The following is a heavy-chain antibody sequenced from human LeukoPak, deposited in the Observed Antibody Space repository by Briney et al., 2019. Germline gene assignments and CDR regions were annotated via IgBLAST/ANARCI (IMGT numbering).Heavy chain of an antibody. Sequence: GGSLRLSCAASGFTFSSYSMNWVRQAPGKGLEWVSSISSSSSYIYYADPVKGRFTISRDNAKNSLYLQMNSLRAEDTAVYYCAREGSSSRRFDYWGQGTLVTVSS. CDR2: ISSSSSYI. CDR1: GFTFSSYS. CDR3: AREGSSSRRFDY. V-gene: IGHV3-21*01. J-gene: IGHJ4*02. D-gene: IGHD6-6*01.